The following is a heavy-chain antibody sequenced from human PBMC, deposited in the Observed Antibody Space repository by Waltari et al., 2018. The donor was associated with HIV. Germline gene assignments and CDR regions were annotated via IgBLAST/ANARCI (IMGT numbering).Heavy chain of an antibody. CDR2: ISLDGNSH. J-gene: IGHJ3*01. V-gene: IGHV3-30*03. D-gene: IGHD2-21*02. Sequence: QVQLMQSGGGVVQPGGSLRLSCTASGFLFSNYGIHWVRQAPGKGLDWVALISLDGNSHFYADSVKGRFTVSRDNSKDTVYLQMNSLTTDDTAVYYCATYCGGDCYFGEVSFDVWGQGTMVIVS. CDR1: GFLFSNYG. CDR3: ATYCGGDCYFGEVSFDV.